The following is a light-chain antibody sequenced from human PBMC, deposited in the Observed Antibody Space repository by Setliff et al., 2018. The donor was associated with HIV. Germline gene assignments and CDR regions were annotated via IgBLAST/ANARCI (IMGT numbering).Light chain of an antibody. Sequence: SYELTQSPSVSVAPGKTARITCGGSNIGSKSVHWYQQKPGQAPVLVIFYDTDRPSGIPERFSASNSGNTATLTISRVEAGDEADYYCQVWDSSSDNWVFGGGNKVTVL. J-gene: IGLJ3*02. CDR2: YDT. V-gene: IGLV3-21*04. CDR3: QVWDSSSDNWV. CDR1: NIGSKS.